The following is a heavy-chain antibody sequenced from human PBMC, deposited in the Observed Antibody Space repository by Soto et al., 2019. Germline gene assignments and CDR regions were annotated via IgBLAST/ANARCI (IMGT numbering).Heavy chain of an antibody. CDR3: ASGYSYGWRKGYYYGMDV. Sequence: QVQLVQSGAEVKKPGSSVKGSCKASGGTFSSYAISWVRQAPGQGLEWMGGIIPIFGTANYAQKFQGRVTITADKSTSPAYMELSSLRSEDTAVYYCASGYSYGWRKGYYYGMDVWGQGTTVTVSS. D-gene: IGHD5-18*01. CDR1: GGTFSSYA. CDR2: IIPIFGTA. V-gene: IGHV1-69*06. J-gene: IGHJ6*02.